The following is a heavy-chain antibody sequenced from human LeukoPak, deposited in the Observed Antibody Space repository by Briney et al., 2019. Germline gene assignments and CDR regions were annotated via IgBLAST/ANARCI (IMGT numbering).Heavy chain of an antibody. J-gene: IGHJ4*02. CDR3: VRQFDY. CDR2: FYSSGST. V-gene: IGHV4-39*01. Sequence: PSETLSLTCTVSGGSISGTSYYWVWIRQSPGKGLEWTGNFYSSGSTYYNPSLQSRVTISVDTSKNQFSLHLTSVTAADTAVYYCVRQFDYCGQGTLVTVSS. CDR1: GGSISGTSYY.